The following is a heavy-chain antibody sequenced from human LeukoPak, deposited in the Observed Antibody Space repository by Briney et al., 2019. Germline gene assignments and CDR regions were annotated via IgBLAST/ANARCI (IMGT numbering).Heavy chain of an antibody. J-gene: IGHJ5*02. CDR3: ARGSSGWYEFWFDP. D-gene: IGHD6-19*01. CDR1: GYTFTKYA. V-gene: IGHV1-2*06. CDR2: INPNSGDT. Sequence: ASVKVSCKASGYTFTKYAMNWVRQAPGQGLEWMGRINPNSGDTNYAQKFQGRVTMTRDTSISTAYMELSRLRSDDTAVYYCARGSSGWYEFWFDPWGQGTLVTVSS.